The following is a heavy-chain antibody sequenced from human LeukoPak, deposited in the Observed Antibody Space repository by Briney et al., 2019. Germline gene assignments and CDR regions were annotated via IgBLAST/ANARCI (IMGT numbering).Heavy chain of an antibody. CDR2: ISYDGSNK. J-gene: IGHJ4*02. CDR3: ARDRVFTYGDIDY. V-gene: IGHV3-30-3*01. D-gene: IGHD4-17*01. CDR1: GFTFSSYA. Sequence: GGSLRLSCAASGFTFSSYAMHWVRQAPGKGLEWVAVISYDGSNKYYADSVKGRFTISRDNAKNSLYLQMNSLRAEDTAVYYCARDRVFTYGDIDYWGQGTLVTVSS.